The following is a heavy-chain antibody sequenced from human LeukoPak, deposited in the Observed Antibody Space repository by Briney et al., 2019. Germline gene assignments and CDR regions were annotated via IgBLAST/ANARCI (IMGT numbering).Heavy chain of an antibody. V-gene: IGHV3-23*01. J-gene: IGHJ6*03. CDR1: GFTFSSYG. Sequence: GGSLRLSCAASGFTFSSYGMSWVRQAPGKGLEWVSAISGSGDRTYYADSVKGRFTISRDNSKNTLYLQMNSLRAEDTAVYYCAKGGRVGGGITMLRGVRNFYYYMDVWGKGTTVIISS. CDR3: AKGGRVGGGITMLRGVRNFYYYMDV. D-gene: IGHD3-10*01. CDR2: ISGSGDRT.